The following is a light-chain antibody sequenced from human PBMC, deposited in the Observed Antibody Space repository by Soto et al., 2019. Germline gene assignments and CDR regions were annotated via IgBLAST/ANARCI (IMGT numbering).Light chain of an antibody. V-gene: IGKV1-39*01. Sequence: DIQMTQSPSSLSASVGDRITITCRASQSISTYLNWYQQKPGKAPELLIYAASSLQSGVPSRFSGSGSGTDFTLTISSLQPQDFATYYCRQTYSTPTFGPWT. J-gene: IGKJ3*01. CDR3: RQTYSTPT. CDR2: AAS. CDR1: QSISTY.